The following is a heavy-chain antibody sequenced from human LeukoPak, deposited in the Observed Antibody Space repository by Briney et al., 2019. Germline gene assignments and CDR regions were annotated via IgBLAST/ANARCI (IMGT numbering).Heavy chain of an antibody. Sequence: ASVKVSCKASGYTFNALSIHWVRQAPGKGLEWMGGLDPVDGETIYAQRFQGRVTMTEDTSTDTAYLDLRSLRSDDTAVYYCTTSRRFYYGSGTFQYWGQGTLLTVSS. CDR2: LDPVDGET. D-gene: IGHD3-10*01. J-gene: IGHJ1*01. CDR1: GYTFNALS. CDR3: TTSRRFYYGSGTFQY. V-gene: IGHV1-24*01.